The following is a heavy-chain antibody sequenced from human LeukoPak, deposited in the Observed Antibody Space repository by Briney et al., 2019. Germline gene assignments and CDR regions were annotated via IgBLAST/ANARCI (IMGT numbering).Heavy chain of an antibody. D-gene: IGHD2-15*01. V-gene: IGHV3-23*01. Sequence: GGSLRLSCAASGFTFSSYAMSWVRQAPGKGLEWVSAISGSGGSTYYADSVKGRFTISRDNSKNTLYLQMNSLRAEDTAVYYCAKRGGFCSGGNCYSHYFDYRGQGTLVTVSS. CDR1: GFTFSSYA. CDR3: AKRGGFCSGGNCYSHYFDY. J-gene: IGHJ4*02. CDR2: ISGSGGST.